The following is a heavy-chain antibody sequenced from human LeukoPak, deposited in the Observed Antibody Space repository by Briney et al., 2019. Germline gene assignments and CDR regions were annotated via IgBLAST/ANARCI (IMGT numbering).Heavy chain of an antibody. CDR1: GFTFSSSW. CDR2: INTDGSST. V-gene: IGHV3-74*01. J-gene: IGHJ6*03. CDR3: SSGPWYYMDV. Sequence: GGSLRLSCAASGFTFSSSWMHWVRQTQEKGLVWVSRINTDGSSTNYADSVKGRFTISRDNAKNTLYLQMYSLRAEDTAVYYCSSGPWYYMDVWGKGTTVTVSS.